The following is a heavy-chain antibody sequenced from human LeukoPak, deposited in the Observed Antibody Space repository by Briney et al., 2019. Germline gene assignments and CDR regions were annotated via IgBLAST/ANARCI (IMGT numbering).Heavy chain of an antibody. CDR3: ARIVGATPPFDY. V-gene: IGHV3-23*01. Sequence: AGSLRLACAASGFTFSSYAMSCVRQPPGKGLEWVSAISGSGGSTYYADSVKGRLTISRDNSKNTLYLQMNCLRADDTAVYYCARIVGATPPFDYCGQGTLVTVSS. J-gene: IGHJ4*02. CDR1: GFTFSSYA. D-gene: IGHD1-26*01. CDR2: ISGSGGST.